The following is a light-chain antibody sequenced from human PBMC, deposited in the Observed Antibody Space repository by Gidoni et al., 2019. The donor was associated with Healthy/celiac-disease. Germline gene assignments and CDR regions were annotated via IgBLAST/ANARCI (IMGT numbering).Light chain of an antibody. V-gene: IGLV1-40*01. J-gene: IGLJ3*02. CDR3: QSYDSSLSGWV. Sequence: QSVLTQPPSVSGAPGQRVTISCPGSSSNIGACYDVHWYQQLPGTAPNLLIYGNSHRPSGVPDRFSGSKSGTSASLAITGLQAEDEADYYCQSYDSSLSGWVFGGGTKLTVL. CDR2: GNS. CDR1: SSNIGACYD.